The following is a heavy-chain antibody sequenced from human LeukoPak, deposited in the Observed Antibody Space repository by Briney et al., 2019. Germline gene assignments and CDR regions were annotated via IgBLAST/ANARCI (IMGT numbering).Heavy chain of an antibody. D-gene: IGHD3-22*01. J-gene: IGHJ4*02. V-gene: IGHV4-38-2*02. CDR3: ARAETYYYDSSGYYPFDY. CDR1: GYSISSGYY. CDR2: IYHSGST. Sequence: SETLSLTCTVSGYSISSGYYWGWIRQPPGKGLEWIGSIYHSGSTYYNPSLKSRVTISVDTSKNQFSLKLSSVTAADTAVYYCARAETYYYDSSGYYPFDYWGQGTLVTVSS.